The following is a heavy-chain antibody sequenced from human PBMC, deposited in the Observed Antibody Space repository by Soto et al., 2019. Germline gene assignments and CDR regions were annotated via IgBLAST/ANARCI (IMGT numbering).Heavy chain of an antibody. V-gene: IGHV4-34*01. Sequence: LRETLSLTCAVYGGSFSGYYWSWIRQPPGKGLEWIGEINHSGSTNYNPSLKSRVTISVDTSKNQFSLKLSSVTAADTAVYYCARVLRFLEWSPDEYNWFDPWGQGTLVTVSS. CDR3: ARVLRFLEWSPDEYNWFDP. CDR1: GGSFSGYY. J-gene: IGHJ5*02. D-gene: IGHD3-3*01. CDR2: INHSGST.